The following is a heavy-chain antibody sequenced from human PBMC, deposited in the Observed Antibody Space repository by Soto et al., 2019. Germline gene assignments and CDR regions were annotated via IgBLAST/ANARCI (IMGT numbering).Heavy chain of an antibody. D-gene: IGHD6-13*01. CDR2: INHSGST. CDR1: GSSCSGYY. CDR3: ARSKGSSWYAGRDWFDP. Sequence: EPLSLTGAVNGSSCSGYYLRWIRQPPGKGLEWIGEINHSGSTNYNPSLKSRVTISVDTSKNQFSLKLSSVTAADTAVYYCARSKGSSWYAGRDWFDPWGQGTLVTVSS. J-gene: IGHJ5*02. V-gene: IGHV4-34*01.